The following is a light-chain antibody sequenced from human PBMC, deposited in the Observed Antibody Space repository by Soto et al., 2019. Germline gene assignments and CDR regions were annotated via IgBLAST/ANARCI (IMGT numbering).Light chain of an antibody. CDR1: QSVSSTY. Sequence: EIVLTQSPGTLSLSPGDGATLSCRASQSVSSTYLAWYQQKPGQAPRLLIYGASNRATGIPDRFRGSGSGTDFTLTISRREPEDCAVYYCQQYGGSMTFGQGTRLEIE. CDR2: GAS. CDR3: QQYGGSMT. V-gene: IGKV3-20*01. J-gene: IGKJ5*01.